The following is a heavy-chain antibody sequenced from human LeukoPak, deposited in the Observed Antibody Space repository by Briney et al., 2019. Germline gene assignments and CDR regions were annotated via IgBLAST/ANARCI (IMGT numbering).Heavy chain of an antibody. V-gene: IGHV4-31*03. D-gene: IGHD3-10*01. Sequence: SETLSLTCTVSGGSISSGGYYWSWIRQHPGKGLEWIGYIYYSGSTYYNPSLKSRVTISVDTSKNQFPLKLSSVTAADTAVYYCARDKGGFGELFGWFDPWGQGTLVTVSS. CDR2: IYYSGST. CDR1: GGSISSGGYY. CDR3: ARDKGGFGELFGWFDP. J-gene: IGHJ5*02.